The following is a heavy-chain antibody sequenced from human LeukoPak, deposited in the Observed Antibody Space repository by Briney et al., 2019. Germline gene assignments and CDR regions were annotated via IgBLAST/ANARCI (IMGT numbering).Heavy chain of an antibody. CDR2: ISYGGSNK. V-gene: IGHV3-30*04. D-gene: IGHD2-21*02. CDR1: GFTFSSYA. CDR3: ARGGAYCGGDCYSAESTR. J-gene: IGHJ4*02. Sequence: GGSLRHSCAASGFTFSSYAMHWVRQAPGKGLEWVAVISYGGSNKYYADSVKGRFTFSRDNSKNTLYLQMNSLRAEDTAVYYCARGGAYCGGDCYSAESTRWGQGTLVTVSS.